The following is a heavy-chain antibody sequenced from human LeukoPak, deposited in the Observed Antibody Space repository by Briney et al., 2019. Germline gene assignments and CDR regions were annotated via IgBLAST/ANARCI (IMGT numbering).Heavy chain of an antibody. CDR3: AGMYGSGSYLYWFDP. V-gene: IGHV4-59*08. CDR2: IYYTGNT. Sequence: SETLSLTCTVSGDSISSYFWSWIRQPPGKGLEWIGYIYYTGNTNYNPSLKSRLTISLDTSKNQFSLNLKSVTAADTAMYYCAGMYGSGSYLYWFDPWGQGTLVTVSS. CDR1: GDSISSYF. J-gene: IGHJ5*02. D-gene: IGHD3-10*01.